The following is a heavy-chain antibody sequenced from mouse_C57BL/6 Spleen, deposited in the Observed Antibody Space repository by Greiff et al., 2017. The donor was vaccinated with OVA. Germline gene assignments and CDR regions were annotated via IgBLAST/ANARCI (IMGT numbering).Heavy chain of an antibody. CDR1: GFTFSSYA. CDR3: ASVYYGYAWFAY. J-gene: IGHJ3*01. Sequence: EVQGVESGGGLVKPGGSLKLSCAASGFTFSSYAMSWVRQTPEKRLEWVATISDGGSYTYYPDNVKGRFTISRDNAKNNLYLQMSHLKSEDTAMYYCASVYYGYAWFAYWGQGTLGTVSA. D-gene: IGHD2-2*01. V-gene: IGHV5-4*01. CDR2: ISDGGSYT.